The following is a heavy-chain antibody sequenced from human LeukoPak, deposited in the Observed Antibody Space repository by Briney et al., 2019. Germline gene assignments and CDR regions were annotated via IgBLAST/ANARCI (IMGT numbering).Heavy chain of an antibody. CDR3: ATAVAGPLDY. Sequence: GGSLRLSCAASGFTFSSYAMSWVRQAPRKGLEWVSAISGSGGSTYYADSVKGRFTISRDNSKNTLYLQMNSLRAEDTAVYYCATAVAGPLDYWGQGTLVTVSS. V-gene: IGHV3-23*01. CDR2: ISGSGGST. D-gene: IGHD6-19*01. CDR1: GFTFSSYA. J-gene: IGHJ4*02.